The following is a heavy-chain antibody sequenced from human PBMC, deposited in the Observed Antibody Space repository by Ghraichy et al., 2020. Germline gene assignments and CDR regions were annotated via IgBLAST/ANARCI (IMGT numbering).Heavy chain of an antibody. CDR1: GGSISSSNW. Sequence: SETLSLTCAVSGGSISSSNWWSWVRQPPGKGLEWIGVIYHSGSTNYNPSLKSRVTISVDKSKNQFSLKMSSVTAADTAVYYCARVNSSWGGNWFDPWGQGTLVTVSS. CDR2: IYHSGST. D-gene: IGHD6-13*01. J-gene: IGHJ5*02. CDR3: ARVNSSWGGNWFDP. V-gene: IGHV4-4*02.